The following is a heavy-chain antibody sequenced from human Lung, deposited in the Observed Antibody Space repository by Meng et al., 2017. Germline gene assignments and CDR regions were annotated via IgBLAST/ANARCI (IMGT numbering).Heavy chain of an antibody. D-gene: IGHD3-3*01. CDR2: IVSDGGIT. Sequence: EVQLVESGGGLLRPGGSLRLSFGASGFNFGDYIMHWVCQSPGKGLEWISRIVSDGGITTYADSVKGRFTVSRDNATNTLYLQMNSLGADDTAVYYCARDLAWVLFDYWGQGALVTVSS. CDR1: GFNFGDYI. V-gene: IGHV3-74*01. J-gene: IGHJ4*02. CDR3: ARDLAWVLFDY.